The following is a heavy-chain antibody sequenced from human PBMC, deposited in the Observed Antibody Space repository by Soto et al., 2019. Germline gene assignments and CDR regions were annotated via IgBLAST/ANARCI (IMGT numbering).Heavy chain of an antibody. V-gene: IGHV4-39*01. CDR2: IYYSGST. CDR1: GGSISSSSYY. CDR3: ARLGARIAAADHQGGMDV. J-gene: IGHJ6*02. D-gene: IGHD6-13*01. Sequence: SETLSLTCTVSGGSISSSSYYWGWIRQPPGKGLEWIGSIYYSGSTYYNPSLKSRVTISVDTSKNQFSLKLSSVTAADTAVYYCARLGARIAAADHQGGMDVWGQGTTVT.